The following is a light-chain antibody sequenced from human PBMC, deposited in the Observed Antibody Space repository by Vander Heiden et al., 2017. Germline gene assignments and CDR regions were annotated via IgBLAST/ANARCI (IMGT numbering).Light chain of an antibody. CDR3: GTWDSSQSAVV. CDR2: DNS. Sequence: QSVLTQPPSVSAAPGQKVTISCSGNTSNIGTNYVAWYQQFPGAAPKLLIFDNSKRPSGIPDRFSGSKSGTSATLDITGLQTGDEADYHCGTWDSSQSAVVFGGGTKLTVL. J-gene: IGLJ3*02. V-gene: IGLV1-51*01. CDR1: TSNIGTNY.